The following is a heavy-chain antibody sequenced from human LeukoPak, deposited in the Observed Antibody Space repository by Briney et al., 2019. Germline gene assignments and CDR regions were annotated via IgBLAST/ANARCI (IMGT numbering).Heavy chain of an antibody. Sequence: GGSLRLSCAASGFTFSTYSMNWVRQAPGKGLEWVSYITSSSNTIYYADSVKGRFTISRDNPKNTLYLQMNSLRTEDTAVYYCARAIRIAAAEYFFDYWGQGTLVTVSS. J-gene: IGHJ4*02. V-gene: IGHV3-48*01. CDR1: GFTFSTYS. D-gene: IGHD6-13*01. CDR3: ARAIRIAAAEYFFDY. CDR2: ITSSSNTI.